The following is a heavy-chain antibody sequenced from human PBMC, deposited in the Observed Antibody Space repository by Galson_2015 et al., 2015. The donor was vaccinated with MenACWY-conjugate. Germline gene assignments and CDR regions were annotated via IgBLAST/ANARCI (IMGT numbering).Heavy chain of an antibody. V-gene: IGHV2-5*02. D-gene: IGHD7-27*01. CDR3: AHRRHWGLREKPDAFDV. Sequence: PALVKPTQTLTLTCTFSGFSLSTNKMGVGWIRQPPGKALEWLALIYWDDAKHYNPSLKSRLTITKDTSKNQVVLTLTNMDPVDTGTYYCAHRRHWGLREKPDAFDVWGQGTLVTVSS. CDR2: IYWDDAK. CDR1: GFSLSTNKMG. J-gene: IGHJ3*01.